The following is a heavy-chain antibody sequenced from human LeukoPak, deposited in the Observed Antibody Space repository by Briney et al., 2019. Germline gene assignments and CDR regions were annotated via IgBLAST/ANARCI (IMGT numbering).Heavy chain of an antibody. D-gene: IGHD2-8*02. J-gene: IGHJ4*02. CDR3: ARDLLAVEIPSKD. V-gene: IGHV3-48*04. Sequence: PGGSLRLSCAASGFTFSSYAMSWVRQAPGKGLEWVSYISSSGSTIYYADSVKGRFTISRDNAKNSLYLQMNSLRAEDTAVYYCARDLLAVEIPSKDWGQGTLVTVSS. CDR1: GFTFSSYA. CDR2: ISSSGSTI.